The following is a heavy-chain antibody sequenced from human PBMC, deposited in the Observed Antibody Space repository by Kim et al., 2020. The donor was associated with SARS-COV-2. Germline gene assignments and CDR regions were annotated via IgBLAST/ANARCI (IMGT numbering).Heavy chain of an antibody. D-gene: IGHD4-17*01. V-gene: IGHV3-30*18. Sequence: GGSLRLSCAASGFTFSSHGMHWVRQAPGKGLEWVAVISYDGSKKYYVDSVKGRFTISRDNYKDTLDLQMNSLRGEDTAVYYCAKDFYGDYENDYYYAMDVWRQGTTVTVP. CDR3: AKDFYGDYENDYYYAMDV. CDR1: GFTFSSHG. CDR2: ISYDGSKK. J-gene: IGHJ6*02.